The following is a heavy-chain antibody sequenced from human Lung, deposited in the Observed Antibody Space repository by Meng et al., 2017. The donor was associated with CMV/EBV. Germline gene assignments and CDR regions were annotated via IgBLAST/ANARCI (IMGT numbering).Heavy chain of an antibody. V-gene: IGHV3-15*01. CDR2: IKSKTHGGTT. D-gene: IGHD3-3*01. Sequence: GESXKISCAASGFTFTNAWMSWVRQAPGKGLEWVGRIKSKTHGGTTANATPVKDRFSISRDDSKNTLYLEMKSLKTEDTAVYYCTTRFGVFIDNKWIDPLXQRTLVTVSS. CDR1: GFTFTNAW. CDR3: TTRFGVFIDNKWIDP. J-gene: IGHJ5*01.